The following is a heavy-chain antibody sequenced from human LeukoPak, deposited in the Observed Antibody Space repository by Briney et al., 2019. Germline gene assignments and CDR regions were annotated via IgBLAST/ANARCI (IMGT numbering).Heavy chain of an antibody. V-gene: IGHV4-59*11. D-gene: IGHD3-3*01. CDR1: GGSISSHY. CDR3: ARGAGSDFWSGYYRDYFDY. CDR2: IYYSGST. Sequence: SETLSLTCTVSGGSISSHYWSWIRQPPGKGLEWIGYIYYSGSTNYNPSLKSRVTISVDTSKNQFSLKLSSVTAADTAVYYCARGAGSDFWSGYYRDYFDYRGQGTLVTVSS. J-gene: IGHJ4*02.